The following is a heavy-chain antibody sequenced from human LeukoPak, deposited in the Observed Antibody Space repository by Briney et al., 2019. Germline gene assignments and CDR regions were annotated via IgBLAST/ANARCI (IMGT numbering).Heavy chain of an antibody. CDR3: ARGAQLYSSGWDPNWFDP. J-gene: IGHJ5*02. V-gene: IGHV4-4*07. CDR1: GGSISSYY. D-gene: IGHD6-25*01. Sequence: SETLSLTCTVSGGSISSYYWSWIRQPAGKGLEWIGRIYTSGSTNYNPSLKSRVTMSVDTSKNQFSLKLSSVTAADTAVYYCARGAQLYSSGWDPNWFDPWGQGTLVTVSS. CDR2: IYTSGST.